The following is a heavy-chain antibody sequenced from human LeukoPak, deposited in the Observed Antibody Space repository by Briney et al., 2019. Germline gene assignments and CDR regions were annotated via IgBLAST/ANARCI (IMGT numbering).Heavy chain of an antibody. CDR1: GGSISNDY. D-gene: IGHD5-12*01. CDR2: VYYSGST. CDR3: ARRARAIDN. Sequence: KPSETLSLTCTVSGGSISNDYWSWMRQSPGKGLEWIGFVYYSGSTNYNPSLKSRVTISVDTSKNQFSLKLSSVTATDTAVYYCARRARAIDNWGQGALVTVSS. V-gene: IGHV4-59*08. J-gene: IGHJ4*02.